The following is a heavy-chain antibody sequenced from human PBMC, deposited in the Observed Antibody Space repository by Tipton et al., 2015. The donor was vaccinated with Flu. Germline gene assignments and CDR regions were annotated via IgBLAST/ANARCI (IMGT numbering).Heavy chain of an antibody. CDR1: GDSIGSDYY. V-gene: IGHV4-38-2*02. Sequence: TLSLTCSVSGDSIGSDYYWGWIRQPPGKGLEWIGSIYYSGNIYSNPSLRSRLTISLDMPKNLFFLKLSSVTVADTAVYYCVRDSSGSGWYPNWFDPWGQGTLVTVSS. CDR3: VRDSSGSGWYPNWFDP. J-gene: IGHJ5*02. CDR2: IYYSGNI. D-gene: IGHD6-19*01.